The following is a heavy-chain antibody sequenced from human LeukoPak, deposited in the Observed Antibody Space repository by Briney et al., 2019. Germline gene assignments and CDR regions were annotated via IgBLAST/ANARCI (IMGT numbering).Heavy chain of an antibody. J-gene: IGHJ4*02. CDR2: ISGSGATT. Sequence: PGGSLRLSCGASGFTFSTYAMNWVRQAPGKGLEWVSAISGSGATTYYADSVKGRFTISRDNSKNTVYLQMNSPRAEDTAVYYCAKTYYDTTYFDYWGQGTLVTASS. CDR3: AKTYYDTTYFDY. V-gene: IGHV3-23*01. CDR1: GFTFSTYA. D-gene: IGHD3-22*01.